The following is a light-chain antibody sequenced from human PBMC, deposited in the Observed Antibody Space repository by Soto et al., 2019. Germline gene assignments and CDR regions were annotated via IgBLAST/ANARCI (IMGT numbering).Light chain of an antibody. Sequence: VLPPSAATVSLSPYERDTLSCGASQSVGTYVAWYKQKPGLAPRLVIFDSSTRPTSIPDRFSGSGSGTDFTLTISRLEPEDFAVYFCQQYGNSPQINCGQGTRRAIK. CDR2: DSS. V-gene: IGKV3D-20*01. CDR1: QSVGTY. J-gene: IGKJ5*01. CDR3: QQYGNSPQIN.